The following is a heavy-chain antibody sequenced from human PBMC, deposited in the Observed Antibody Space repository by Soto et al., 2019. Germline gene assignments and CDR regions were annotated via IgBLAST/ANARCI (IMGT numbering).Heavy chain of an antibody. Sequence: QVQLVESGGGVVQPGRSLRLSCAASGFTFSSYGMHWVRQAPGKGLEWVAVIYDGSNKYYADYVKGRFTISRDNSKNTVYLQMNSLRAEDTAVYYCAKEVWSGPMDVWGQGNTVTVSS. V-gene: IGHV3-30*18. CDR3: AKEVWSGPMDV. CDR1: GFTFSSYG. D-gene: IGHD3-3*01. J-gene: IGHJ6*02. CDR2: IYDGSNK.